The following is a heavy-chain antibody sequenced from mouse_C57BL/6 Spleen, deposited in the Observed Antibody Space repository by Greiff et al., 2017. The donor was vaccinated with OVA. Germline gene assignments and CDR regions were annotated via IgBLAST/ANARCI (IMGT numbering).Heavy chain of an antibody. D-gene: IGHD1-1*01. CDR2: ISSGSSTI. CDR1: GFTFSDYG. CDR3: ARNYYGRGGAMDY. Sequence: EVQVVESGGGLVKPGGSLKLSCAASGFTFSDYGMHWVRQAPEKGLEWVAYISSGSSTIYYADTVKGRFTISRDNAKNTLFLQMTSLRSEDTAMYYCARNYYGRGGAMDYWGQGTSVTVSS. J-gene: IGHJ4*01. V-gene: IGHV5-17*01.